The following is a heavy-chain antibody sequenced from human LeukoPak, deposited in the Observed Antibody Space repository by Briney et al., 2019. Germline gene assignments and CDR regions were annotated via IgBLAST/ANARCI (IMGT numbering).Heavy chain of an antibody. D-gene: IGHD1-26*01. CDR2: ISYDGSNK. Sequence: PGRSLRPSCAASGFTFSSYGMHWVRQAPGKGLEWVAVISYDGSNKYYADSVKGRFTISRDNSKNTLYLQMNSLRAEDTAVYYCAKDFRSGSYLFDYWGQGTLVTVSS. CDR3: AKDFRSGSYLFDY. CDR1: GFTFSSYG. V-gene: IGHV3-30*18. J-gene: IGHJ4*02.